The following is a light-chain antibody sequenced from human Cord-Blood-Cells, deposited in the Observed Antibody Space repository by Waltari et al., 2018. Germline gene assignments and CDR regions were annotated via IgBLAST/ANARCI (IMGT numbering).Light chain of an antibody. V-gene: IGKV1-39*01. CDR2: AAS. Sequence: DIQLTQSPSSLSASVGDRVTITCRASQSISSYLNWYQQKPGKAPKLLIYAASRLQSGVPSRFSGSGPATDFTLTISSLQPEDFATYYCQQSYSTPYNFGQGTKLEIK. J-gene: IGKJ2*01. CDR1: QSISSY. CDR3: QQSYSTPYN.